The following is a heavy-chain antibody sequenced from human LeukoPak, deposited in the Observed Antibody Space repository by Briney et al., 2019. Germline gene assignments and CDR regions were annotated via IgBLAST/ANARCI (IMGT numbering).Heavy chain of an antibody. CDR2: ISSSSSSI. CDR3: ARASGDIVETATMGSY. D-gene: IGHD5-18*01. Sequence: GGPLRLSCAASGFTFSSYSMNWVRQAPGKGLEWVSSISSSSSSIYYADSVKGRFTISRDNAKNSLYLQMNSLRGEDTAVYYCARASGDIVETATMGSYWGQGTLVTVSS. J-gene: IGHJ4*02. V-gene: IGHV3-21*01. CDR1: GFTFSSYS.